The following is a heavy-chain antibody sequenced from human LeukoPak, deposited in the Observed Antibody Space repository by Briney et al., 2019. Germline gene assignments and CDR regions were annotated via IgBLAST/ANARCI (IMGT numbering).Heavy chain of an antibody. V-gene: IGHV3-21*01. CDR1: GFTFSSYS. J-gene: IGHJ4*02. CDR2: ISSSSSYI. Sequence: GGSLRLSCAASGFTFSSYSMNWVRQAPGKGLEWVSSISSSSSYIYYADSVKGRFTISRDNAKNSLYLQMNSLRAEDTAVYYCARDLGNSSGLDYWGQGTLVTVSS. CDR3: ARDLGNSSGLDY. D-gene: IGHD6-19*01.